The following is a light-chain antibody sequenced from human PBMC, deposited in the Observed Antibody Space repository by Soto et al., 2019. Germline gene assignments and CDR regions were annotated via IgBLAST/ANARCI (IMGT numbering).Light chain of an antibody. Sequence: QSALTQPASVSGSPGQSITISCTGTSSDVGGYNYVSWYQQHPGKAPKLMIYEVSNRPSGVSNRFSGSKSGNKASLTISGLQAEDEADYYCSSYTSSSTLLVFGTGSKVTVL. CDR2: EVS. CDR3: SSYTSSSTLLV. CDR1: SSDVGGYNY. V-gene: IGLV2-14*01. J-gene: IGLJ1*01.